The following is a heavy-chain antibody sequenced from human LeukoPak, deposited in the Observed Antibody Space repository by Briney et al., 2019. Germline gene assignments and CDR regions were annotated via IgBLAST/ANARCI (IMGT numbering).Heavy chain of an antibody. V-gene: IGHV4-34*01. J-gene: IGHJ4*02. CDR1: GGSFSGYY. CDR3: ARVGVVPAAIVY. Sequence: SETLSLTCAVYGGSFSGYYWSWIRQPPGKGLEWIGEISHSGSTNYNPSLKSRVTISVDTSKNQFSLKLSSVTAADTAVYYCARVGVVPAAIVYWGQGTLVTVSS. D-gene: IGHD2-2*02. CDR2: ISHSGST.